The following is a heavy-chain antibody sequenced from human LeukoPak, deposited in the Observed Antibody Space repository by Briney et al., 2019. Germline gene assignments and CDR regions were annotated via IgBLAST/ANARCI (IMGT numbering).Heavy chain of an antibody. CDR1: GFTVRNYA. CDR2: IRESSGDT. CDR3: AKREPSRIDY. V-gene: IGHV3-23*01. D-gene: IGHD1-26*01. Sequence: LGGSLRLSCAASGFTVRNYAMNWVRQAPGKGLEWVSTIRESSGDTYYEDSVKSRFTISRDISKNTVYLQMISLRVEDTAVYYCAKREPSRIDYWGQGTLVTVSS. J-gene: IGHJ4*02.